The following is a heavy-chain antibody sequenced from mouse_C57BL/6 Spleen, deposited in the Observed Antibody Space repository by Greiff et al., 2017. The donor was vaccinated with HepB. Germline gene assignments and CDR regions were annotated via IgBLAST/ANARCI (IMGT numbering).Heavy chain of an antibody. Sequence: QVQLQQSGPELVKPGASVKISCKASGYAFSSSWMNWVKQRPGKGLEWIGRIYPGDGDTNYNGKFKGKATLTADKSSSTAYMQLSSLTSEDSAVYFCSRENYYGNRDFDVWGTGTTVTVSS. CDR1: GYAFSSSW. CDR3: SRENYYGNRDFDV. CDR2: IYPGDGDT. J-gene: IGHJ1*03. V-gene: IGHV1-82*01. D-gene: IGHD2-1*01.